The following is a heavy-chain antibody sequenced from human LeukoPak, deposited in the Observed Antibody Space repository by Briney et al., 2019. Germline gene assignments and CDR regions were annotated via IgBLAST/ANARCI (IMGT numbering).Heavy chain of an antibody. J-gene: IGHJ5*01. V-gene: IGHV3-74*01. D-gene: IGHD3-10*01. CDR3: GYFGSGSSYTPDS. CDR2: INSDGSST. Sequence: GGSLRLSCAASGFTFSSYWMHWVRQVPGKGVVWVSYINSDGSSTSYADSVKGRFTISRDNAKSTLYLQMNSLRTGDTAVYYCGYFGSGSSYTPDSWGQGTLVTVSS. CDR1: GFTFSSYW.